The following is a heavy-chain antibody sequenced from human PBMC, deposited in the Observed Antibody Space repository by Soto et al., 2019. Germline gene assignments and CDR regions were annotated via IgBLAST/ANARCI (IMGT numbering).Heavy chain of an antibody. V-gene: IGHV4-31*03. Sequence: SETLSLTCTVSGGSISSGNYYWTWIRQRPGKGLGWIGYIFHSGRTYFHPSLKSRVTISVDTSKNQFSLNLSSVTAADTAVYYCARDRSTVSYDAFDVWGQGTMVTVSS. D-gene: IGHD4-17*01. J-gene: IGHJ3*01. CDR1: GGSISSGNYY. CDR2: IFHSGRT. CDR3: ARDRSTVSYDAFDV.